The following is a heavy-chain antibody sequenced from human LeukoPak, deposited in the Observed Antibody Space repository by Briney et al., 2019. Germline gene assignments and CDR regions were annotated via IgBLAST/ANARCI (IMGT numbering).Heavy chain of an antibody. D-gene: IGHD6-13*01. V-gene: IGHV4-59*01. CDR1: GGSISSYY. CDR2: IYYSGST. CDR3: ARDPAGTARLFDY. J-gene: IGHJ4*02. Sequence: PSETLSLTCTVSGGSISSYYWSWIRQPPGKGLEWIGYIYYSGSTNYNPSLKSRVTISVDTSKNQFSLKLSSVTAADTAVYYCARDPAGTARLFDYWGQGTLVTVSS.